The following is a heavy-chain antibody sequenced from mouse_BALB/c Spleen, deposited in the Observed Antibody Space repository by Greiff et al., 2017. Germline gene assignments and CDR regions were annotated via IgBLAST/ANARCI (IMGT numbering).Heavy chain of an antibody. CDR1: GFNIKDYY. Sequence: EVKLMESGAELVRPGALVKLSCKASGFNIKDYYMHWVKQRPEQGLEWIGWIDPENGNTIYDPKFQGKASITADTSSNTAYLQLSGLTSEDTAVYYCARWEGYDGGFAYWGQGTLVTVSA. CDR3: ARWEGYDGGFAY. CDR2: IDPENGNT. D-gene: IGHD2-2*01. J-gene: IGHJ3*01. V-gene: IGHV14-1*02.